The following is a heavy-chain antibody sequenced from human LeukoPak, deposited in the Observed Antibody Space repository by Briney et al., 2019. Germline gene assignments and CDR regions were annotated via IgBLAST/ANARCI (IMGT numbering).Heavy chain of an antibody. Sequence: SETLSLTCTVSGGSISSYYWSWIRQPPGKGLEWIGYIYYSGSTNYNPSLKSRVTISVNTSKNQFSLKLSSVTAADTAVYYCARNGPTRGVINRPVSHDYWGQGTLVTVSS. J-gene: IGHJ4*02. V-gene: IGHV4-59*12. D-gene: IGHD3-10*01. CDR2: IYYSGST. CDR3: ARNGPTRGVINRPVSHDY. CDR1: GGSISSYY.